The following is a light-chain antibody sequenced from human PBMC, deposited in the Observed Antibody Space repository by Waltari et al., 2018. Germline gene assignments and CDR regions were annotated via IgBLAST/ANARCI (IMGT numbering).Light chain of an antibody. CDR3: QSYGRDWV. V-gene: IGLV1-40*01. Sequence: QSVLTQPPSVSGAPGQRVTISCTGSSSNIRAGYAVHWYQQLPGTAPKPRIYGNNNRPSGVPDRFAGSKSGTSASLAITGLQTEDEAYYYGQSYGRDWVFGGGTKLTVL. CDR1: SSNIRAGYA. CDR2: GNN. J-gene: IGLJ3*02.